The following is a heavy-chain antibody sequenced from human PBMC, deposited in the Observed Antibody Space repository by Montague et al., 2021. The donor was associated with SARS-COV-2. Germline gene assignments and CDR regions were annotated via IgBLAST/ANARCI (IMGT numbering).Heavy chain of an antibody. Sequence: SETLSLTCTVSGDSVSNDRYYWGWIRQSPGKGLEWIGTIYFLGNTYYTPSPKSRVTMSVDTSKNQLSLRLTSVTASDTAIYYCARSAMMQGVLTSWFDAWGQGTLVTVSS. CDR3: ARSAMMQGVLTSWFDA. J-gene: IGHJ5*02. CDR1: GDSVSNDRYY. V-gene: IGHV4-39*01. CDR2: IYFLGNT. D-gene: IGHD3-10*01.